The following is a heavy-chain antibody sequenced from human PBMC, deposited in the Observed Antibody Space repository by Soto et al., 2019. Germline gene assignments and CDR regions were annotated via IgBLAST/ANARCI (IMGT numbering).Heavy chain of an antibody. J-gene: IGHJ6*03. CDR3: ARGDCVGGTCYSSAGSFYYYMDV. CDR1: GFTFSNYW. D-gene: IGHD2-15*01. V-gene: IGHV3-74*01. CDR2: INSDGSVS. Sequence: EVQLVESGGGLVQPGGSLRLSCAASGFTFSNYWMYWVRQAPGEGLVWVSRINSDGSVSSYADSVKGRLTISRDNVKNTLYLQMDSLRAEDTAVYYCARGDCVGGTCYSSAGSFYYYMDVWGKGTTVTVFS.